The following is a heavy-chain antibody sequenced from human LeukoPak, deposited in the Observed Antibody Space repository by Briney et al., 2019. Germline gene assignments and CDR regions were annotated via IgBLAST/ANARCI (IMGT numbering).Heavy chain of an antibody. CDR2: INPNSGGT. J-gene: IGHJ4*02. Sequence: ASVKVSCKASGYTFTSYGISWVRHAPGQGLEWMGWINPNSGGTNYAQKFQGRVTLTRDTSISTAYMELNRLRSDDTAVYYCARAIFVGYSGFDYWGQGTLVTVSS. D-gene: IGHD1-26*01. CDR1: GYTFTSYG. V-gene: IGHV1-2*02. CDR3: ARAIFVGYSGFDY.